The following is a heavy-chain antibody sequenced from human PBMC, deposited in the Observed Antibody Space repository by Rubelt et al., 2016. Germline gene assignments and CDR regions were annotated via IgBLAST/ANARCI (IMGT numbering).Heavy chain of an antibody. D-gene: IGHD2-15*01. J-gene: IGHJ4*02. CDR3: ARGGYCSGGSCSPFDS. CDR1: GYTFTTYG. CDR2: ISAYNGHT. Sequence: QVQLVQSGAEVKKPGASVKVSCKASGYTFTTYGISWVRQAPGQGLEWMGWISAYNGHTNYAQKVQGRVTLTTDTSTGTAYMELRSLRSDDTAVYYWARGGYCSGGSCSPFDSWGQGTLVTVSS. V-gene: IGHV1-18*01.